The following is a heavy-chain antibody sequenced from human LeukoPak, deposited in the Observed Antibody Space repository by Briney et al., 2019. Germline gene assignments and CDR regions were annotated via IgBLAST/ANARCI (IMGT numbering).Heavy chain of an antibody. Sequence: ASVKVSCKASGYTFTSYGISWVRQAPGQGLEWMGWISAYNGNTNYAQKLQGRVTMTTDTSTSTAYMELRSLRPDDTAVYYCARTYDSSGGGWFDPWGQGTLVTVSS. CDR1: GYTFTSYG. CDR2: ISAYNGNT. V-gene: IGHV1-18*01. D-gene: IGHD3-22*01. CDR3: ARTYDSSGGGWFDP. J-gene: IGHJ5*02.